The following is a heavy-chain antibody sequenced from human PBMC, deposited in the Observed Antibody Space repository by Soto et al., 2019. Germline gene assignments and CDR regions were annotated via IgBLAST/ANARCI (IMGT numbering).Heavy chain of an antibody. J-gene: IGHJ5*02. Sequence: QITLKESGPTLVKPTQTLTLTCTFSGFSLSTSGVGVGWIRQPPGKALEWLALIYWDDDKRYSPSLKSRLTRPKDTSKHQVVLKMPNMDPVDTDTYYCARRITGTPPHNWFDPWGQGTLVTVSS. D-gene: IGHD1-20*01. CDR3: ARRITGTPPHNWFDP. V-gene: IGHV2-5*02. CDR1: GFSLSTSGVG. CDR2: IYWDDDK.